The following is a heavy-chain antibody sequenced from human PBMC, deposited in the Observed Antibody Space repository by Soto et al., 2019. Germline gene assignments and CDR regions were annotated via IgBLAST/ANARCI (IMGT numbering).Heavy chain of an antibody. J-gene: IGHJ4*02. V-gene: IGHV3-30*04. CDR3: AKDRGRYCSGGTCYLFDS. CDR1: GFTFSTYA. Sequence: QVQLVESGGGVVQPGRSLRLSCVPSGFTFSTYAMHWVRQAPGKGLEWVAIISYDGTNKYYADSVKGRFTISRDNSKNTLYLQMNSLRAEDTALYYCAKDRGRYCSGGTCYLFDSWGQGALVTVSS. D-gene: IGHD2-15*01. CDR2: ISYDGTNK.